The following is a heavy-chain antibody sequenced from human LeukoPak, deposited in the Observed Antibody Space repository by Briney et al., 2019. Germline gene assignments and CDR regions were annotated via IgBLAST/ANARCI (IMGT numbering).Heavy chain of an antibody. V-gene: IGHV1-8*01. CDR1: GYTFTSYD. D-gene: IGHD3/OR15-3a*01. CDR2: MNPNSGNT. Sequence: GASVKVSCKASGYTFTSYDINWVRQATGQGLEWMGWMNPNSGNTGYAQKFQGRVTMTRNTSISTAYMELSSLRSEDTAVYYCARGRLGMIFGVVIMAYYYYYMDVWGKGTTVTVSS. J-gene: IGHJ6*03. CDR3: ARGRLGMIFGVVIMAYYYYYMDV.